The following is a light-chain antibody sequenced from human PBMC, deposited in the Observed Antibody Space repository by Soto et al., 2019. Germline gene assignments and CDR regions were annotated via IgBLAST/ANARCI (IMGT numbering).Light chain of an antibody. CDR2: LGS. V-gene: IGKV2-28*01. CDR3: MQSRAAVA. J-gene: IGKJ4*01. CDR1: QSLLHSNGYNF. Sequence: DVVMAQSPLSLPVTPGEPASISCRSSQSLLHSNGYNFLDWYLQKPGQSPQLLIYLGSNRASGVPDRFSGSGSGTDFTLKISRVEADDVGVYYCMQSRAAVAFGGGTKVDIK.